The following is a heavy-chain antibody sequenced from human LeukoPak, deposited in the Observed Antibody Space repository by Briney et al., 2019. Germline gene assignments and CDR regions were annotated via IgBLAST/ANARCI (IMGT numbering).Heavy chain of an antibody. CDR3: ARDSLIQYGSGSYWGFDY. D-gene: IGHD3-10*01. V-gene: IGHV3-7*03. J-gene: IGHJ4*02. CDR2: IKTDGSDK. CDR1: GFTFSNYW. Sequence: GGSLRLSRAASGFTFSNYWMSWVRQAPGQGPERVGDIKTDGSDKYYVGSVKGRFTISRDNAKNSLYLQMNSLRAEDTAVYYCARDSLIQYGSGSYWGFDYWGQGILVTVSS.